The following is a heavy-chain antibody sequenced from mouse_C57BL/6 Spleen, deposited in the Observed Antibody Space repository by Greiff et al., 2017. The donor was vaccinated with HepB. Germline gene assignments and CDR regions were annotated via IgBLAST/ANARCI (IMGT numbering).Heavy chain of an antibody. V-gene: IGHV14-4*01. CDR2: IDPENGDT. CDR3: TSDGYSPFAY. CDR1: GFNIKDDY. J-gene: IGHJ3*01. D-gene: IGHD2-3*01. Sequence: VQLQQSGAELVRPGASVKLSCTASGFNIKDDYMHWVKQRPEQGLEWIGWIDPENGDTEYASKFQGQATITADTSSNTAYLQLSSLTSEDTAVYYCTSDGYSPFAYWGQGTLVTVSA.